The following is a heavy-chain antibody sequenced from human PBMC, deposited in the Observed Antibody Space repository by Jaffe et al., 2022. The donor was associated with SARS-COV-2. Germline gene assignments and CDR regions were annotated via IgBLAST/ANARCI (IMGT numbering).Heavy chain of an antibody. Sequence: QVQLQQWGAGLLKPSETLSLTCAVYGGSFSGYYWSWIRQPPGKGLEWIGEINHSGSTNYNPSLKSRVTISVDTSKNQFSLKLSSVTAADTAVYYCAVGGEWLFDYYGMDVWGQGTTVTVSS. CDR2: INHSGST. CDR3: AVGGEWLFDYYGMDV. J-gene: IGHJ6*02. V-gene: IGHV4-34*01. CDR1: GGSFSGYY. D-gene: IGHD3-3*01.